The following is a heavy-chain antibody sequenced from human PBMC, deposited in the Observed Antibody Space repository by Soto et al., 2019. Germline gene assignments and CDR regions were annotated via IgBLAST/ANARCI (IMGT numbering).Heavy chain of an antibody. J-gene: IGHJ4*02. D-gene: IGHD1-26*01. CDR2: IIPIFGTA. V-gene: IGHV1-69*01. Sequence: QVQLVQSGAEVKKPGSSVKVSCKASGGTFSSYSINWVRQAPGQGLEWMGEIIPIFGTANYAQKFQGRATITADESTSPAYMELSSLRSEDTAVYYCARDGGRHSGGIDYWGQGTLVTVSS. CDR3: ARDGGRHSGGIDY. CDR1: GGTFSSYS.